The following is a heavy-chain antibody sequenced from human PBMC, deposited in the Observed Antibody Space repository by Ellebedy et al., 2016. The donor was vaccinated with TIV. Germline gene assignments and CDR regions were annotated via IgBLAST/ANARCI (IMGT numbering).Heavy chain of an antibody. Sequence: MPGGSLRLSCGVSGGSVSNTRYYWAWIRQPPGKGLEWIGYVHSSWGANYNPSLENRVTMFVDTSKNQISLKLSSVTDADTAVYYCVKMAAMSSYFTFPLWGRGTLVTVSS. CDR2: VHSSWGA. D-gene: IGHD5-24*01. CDR3: VKMAAMSSYFTFPL. J-gene: IGHJ2*01. V-gene: IGHV4-61*01. CDR1: GGSVSNTRYY.